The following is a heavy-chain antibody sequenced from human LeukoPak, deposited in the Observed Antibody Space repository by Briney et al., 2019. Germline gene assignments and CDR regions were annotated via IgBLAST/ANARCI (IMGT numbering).Heavy chain of an antibody. D-gene: IGHD3-16*02. V-gene: IGHV3-23*01. Sequence: GGSLRLSCAASGFTFSRYGMHWVRQAPGKGLEWVSAISGSGGSTYYADSVKGRFTISRDNSKKTLYLQMNSLRAEDTAVYYCAKDTHYDYVWGTYRPDYWGQGTLVTVSS. CDR3: AKDTHYDYVWGTYRPDY. CDR2: ISGSGGST. CDR1: GFTFSRYG. J-gene: IGHJ4*02.